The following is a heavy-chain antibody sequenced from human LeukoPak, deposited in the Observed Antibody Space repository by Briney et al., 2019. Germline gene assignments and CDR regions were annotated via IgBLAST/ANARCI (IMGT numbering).Heavy chain of an antibody. Sequence: GGSLRLSCAASGFTFSSYSMNWVRQAPGKGLEWVSVIYSGGSTYYADSVKGRFTISRDNSKNTLYLQMNSLRAEDTAVYYCARLSYDIPDYWGQGTLVTVSS. CDR2: IYSGGST. J-gene: IGHJ4*02. CDR1: GFTFSSYS. CDR3: ARLSYDIPDY. D-gene: IGHD3-9*01. V-gene: IGHV3-66*04.